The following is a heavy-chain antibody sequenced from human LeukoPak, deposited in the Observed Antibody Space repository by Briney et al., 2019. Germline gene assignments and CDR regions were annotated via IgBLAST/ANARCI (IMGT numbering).Heavy chain of an antibody. D-gene: IGHD2-8*02. V-gene: IGHV3-23*01. Sequence: GGSLRLSCAASGFTFSSYAMSWVRQAPGKGLEWVSATSGSGGSTYYADSVKGRFTISRDNSKNTLYLQMNSLRAEDTAVYYCATYRQVLLPFESWGQGTLVTVSS. J-gene: IGHJ4*02. CDR2: TSGSGGST. CDR3: ATYRQVLLPFES. CDR1: GFTFSSYA.